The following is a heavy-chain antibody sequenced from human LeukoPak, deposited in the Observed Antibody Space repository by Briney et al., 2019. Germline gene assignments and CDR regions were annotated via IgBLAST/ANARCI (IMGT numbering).Heavy chain of an antibody. CDR3: ARDLGPPMLYGDITYYYYYMDV. J-gene: IGHJ6*03. V-gene: IGHV1-2*02. D-gene: IGHD2-8*01. Sequence: GASVKVSCKASGYTFIDYCLHWVRQAPGQGLEWMGWINPNSGATKFAQKFQGRVTMTRDTSISTAYIELNWLKSDDTAVYYCARDLGPPMLYGDITYYYYYMDVWGKGPTVTVSS. CDR2: INPNSGAT. CDR1: GYTFIDYC.